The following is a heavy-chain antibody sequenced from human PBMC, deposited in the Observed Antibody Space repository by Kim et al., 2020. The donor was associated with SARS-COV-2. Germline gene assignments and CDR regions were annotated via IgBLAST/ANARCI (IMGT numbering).Heavy chain of an antibody. CDR2: ISNSGGTT. D-gene: IGHD5-18*01. J-gene: IGHJ5*02. CDR1: GFTFSTYA. Sequence: GGSLRLSCAASGFTFSTYAMSWVRQAPGKGLEWVSGISNSGGTTYYADSVKGRFTISRDNSKNTLYLQMNSLRADDTALYYCAKGGYSYGTWGQGTLVTVSS. V-gene: IGHV3-23*01. CDR3: AKGGYSYGT.